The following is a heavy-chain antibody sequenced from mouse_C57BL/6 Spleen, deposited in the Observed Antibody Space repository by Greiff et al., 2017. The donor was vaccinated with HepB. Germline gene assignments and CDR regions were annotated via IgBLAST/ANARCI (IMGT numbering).Heavy chain of an antibody. D-gene: IGHD2-1*01. CDR3: ARKEKIYYGNYVDYYYAMDY. V-gene: IGHV5-6*01. CDR1: GFTFSSYG. J-gene: IGHJ4*01. Sequence: EVKVVESGGDLVKPGGSLKLSCAASGFTFSSYGMSWVRQTPDKRLEWVATISSGGSYTYYPDSVKGRFTISRDNAKNTLYLQMSSLKSEDTAMYYCARKEKIYYGNYVDYYYAMDYWGQGTSVTVSS. CDR2: ISSGGSYT.